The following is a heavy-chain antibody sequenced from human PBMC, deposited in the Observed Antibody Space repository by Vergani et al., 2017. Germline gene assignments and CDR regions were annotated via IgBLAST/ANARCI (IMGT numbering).Heavy chain of an antibody. V-gene: IGHV5-51*01. D-gene: IGHD5-24*01. CDR2: IFPDDSDT. CDR1: GYRFSSSW. J-gene: IGHJ4*02. Sequence: EVQLVQSGAEVKKPGESLKISCKGFGYRFSSSWIGWVRQMPGKGLEWMGIIFPDDSDTRYSPSFQGQVTFSADKSISTVYLQWNSLKASDTAMYYCASRRTLQREFDIWGQGTLVTVSS. CDR3: ASRRTLQREFDI.